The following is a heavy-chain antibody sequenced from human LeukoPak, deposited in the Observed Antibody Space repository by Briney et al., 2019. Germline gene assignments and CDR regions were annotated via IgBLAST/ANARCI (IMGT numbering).Heavy chain of an antibody. CDR1: GFTFGSYA. D-gene: IGHD6-19*01. V-gene: IGHV3-23*01. CDR3: AKEIAVAGTKRNAFDI. CDR2: ISGSGGST. Sequence: GGSLRLSCAASGFTFGSYAMSWVRQAPGKGLEWVSAISGSGGSTYYADSVKGRFTISRDNSKNTLYLQMNSLRAEDTAVYCCAKEIAVAGTKRNAFDIWGQGTMVTVSS. J-gene: IGHJ3*02.